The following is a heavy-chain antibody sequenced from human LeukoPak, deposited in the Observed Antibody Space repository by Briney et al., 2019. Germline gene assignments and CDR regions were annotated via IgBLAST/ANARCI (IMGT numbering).Heavy chain of an antibody. CDR1: GYSFTSYW. CDR3: ARHPYCGGDCYPPLWD. CDR2: IYPGDSDT. V-gene: IGHV5-51*01. D-gene: IGHD2-21*02. J-gene: IGHJ4*02. Sequence: GESLKISCKGSGYSFTSYWIGWVRQMPGKGLEWMGIIYPGDSDTRYSPSFQGQVTISADKSISTAYPQWSSLKASDTAMYYCARHPYCGGDCYPPLWDWGQGTLVTVSS.